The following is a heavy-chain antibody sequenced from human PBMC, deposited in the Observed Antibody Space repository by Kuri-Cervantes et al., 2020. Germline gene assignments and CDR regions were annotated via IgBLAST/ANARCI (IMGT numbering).Heavy chain of an antibody. CDR2: INDYGNNK. CDR3: AKDLTFDL. J-gene: IGHJ4*02. V-gene: IGHV3-23*01. CDR1: GIIFGKSG. Sequence: GESLKISCAASGIIFGKSGLSWVRQTPGEGLKWVSTINDYGNNKHYSDSGEGRFTISRDNSRSTLTLQMNSLRAEDTAIYFCAKDLTFDLWGQGTLVTVSS.